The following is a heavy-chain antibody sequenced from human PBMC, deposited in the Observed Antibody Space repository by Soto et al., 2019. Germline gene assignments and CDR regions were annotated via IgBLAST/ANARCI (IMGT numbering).Heavy chain of an antibody. CDR3: AKDARFTVTSPFEY. V-gene: IGHV3-23*01. D-gene: IGHD4-17*01. J-gene: IGHJ4*02. CDR1: GFTFGSYA. CDR2: ISGSGAAT. Sequence: EVQLIESGGDTIQPGGSLTLSCAASGFTFGSYAMSWVRQASGKGLEWVSAISGSGAATYYADSVKGRFTISRDNSKNTVSLQMSSLRAEDTAIYYCAKDARFTVTSPFEYRGQGTLVSVSS.